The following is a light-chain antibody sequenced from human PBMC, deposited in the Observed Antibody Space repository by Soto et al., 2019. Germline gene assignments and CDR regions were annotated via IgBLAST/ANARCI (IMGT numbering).Light chain of an antibody. V-gene: IGKV3-15*01. CDR1: QSVSSH. Sequence: ERVMTQSPATLSVSPGERATRSCRASQSVSSHLVWYHQKPGQAPRLLIYGASTRATGIPARFSGSGSGADFTLTISSLQSEDFAVYYCQQYNDWPWTLGQGTKV. CDR3: QQYNDWPWT. J-gene: IGKJ1*01. CDR2: GAS.